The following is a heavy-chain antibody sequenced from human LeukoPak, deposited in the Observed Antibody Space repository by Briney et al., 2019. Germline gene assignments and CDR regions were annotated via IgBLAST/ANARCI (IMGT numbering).Heavy chain of an antibody. CDR2: ISAYNGNT. J-gene: IGHJ4*02. CDR1: GYTFTSYG. Sequence: GASVTVSCKASGYTFTSYGISWVRQAPGQGLEWMGWISAYNGNTNYAQKLQGRVTMTTDTSTSTAYMELRSLRSNDTAVYYCARFVLGTQIGYWGQGTLVTVSS. V-gene: IGHV1-18*01. CDR3: ARFVLGTQIGY. D-gene: IGHD2-15*01.